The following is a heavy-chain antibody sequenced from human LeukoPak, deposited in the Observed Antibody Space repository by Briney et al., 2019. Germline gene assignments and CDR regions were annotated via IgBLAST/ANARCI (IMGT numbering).Heavy chain of an antibody. CDR2: TNPNSGNT. J-gene: IGHJ4*02. CDR1: GYTFTSYD. V-gene: IGHV1-8*01. Sequence: ASVKVSCKASGYTFTSYDINWVRQATGQGLEWMGWTNPNSGNTGYAQKFQGRVTMTRNTSISTAHMELSSLRSEDTAVYYCARGTFGELLLDYWGQGTLVTVSS. CDR3: ARGTFGELLLDY. D-gene: IGHD3-10*01.